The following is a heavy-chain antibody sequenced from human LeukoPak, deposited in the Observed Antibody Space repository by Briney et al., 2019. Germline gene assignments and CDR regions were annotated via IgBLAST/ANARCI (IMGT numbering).Heavy chain of an antibody. CDR3: ARDSGSYLPSAFDI. D-gene: IGHD1-26*01. J-gene: IGHJ3*02. Sequence: GGSLRLSCAASGFTFSNSGMHWVRQAPGKGLEWVAFIRYDGSNKYYADSVKGRFIISRDNSKNTVSLQMNSLRAEDTAVYYCARDSGSYLPSAFDIWGQGTMVTVSS. CDR1: GFTFSNSG. CDR2: IRYDGSNK. V-gene: IGHV3-30*02.